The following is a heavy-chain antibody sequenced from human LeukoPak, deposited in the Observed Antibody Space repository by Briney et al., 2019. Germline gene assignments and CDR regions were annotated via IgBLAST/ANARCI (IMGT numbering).Heavy chain of an antibody. CDR3: ERGGGIIAGIEG. Sequence: PGGSLRLSCAASGFTFSSHWMHWVRQAPGKGLVWVSRIKDDGSHTNYADSVKGRFTISRDNAKNTLSLQMNSLRAEDTAVYYCERGGGIIAGIEGWGQEPLVPFP. J-gene: IGHJ4*02. D-gene: IGHD2-21*01. CDR2: IKDDGSHT. V-gene: IGHV3-74*01. CDR1: GFTFSSHW.